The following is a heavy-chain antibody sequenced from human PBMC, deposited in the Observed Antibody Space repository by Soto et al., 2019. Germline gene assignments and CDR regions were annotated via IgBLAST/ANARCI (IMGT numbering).Heavy chain of an antibody. CDR1: GGTFSSYT. CDR2: IIPILGIA. Sequence: QVQLVQSGAEVKKPGSSVKVSCKASGGTFSSYTISWVRQAPGQGLEWMGRIIPILGIANYAQKFQGRVTITADKSTSTAYMELSSLRSEDTAVYYCAALPTDDGDRSYFGYWGQGTLVTVSS. CDR3: AALPTDDGDRSYFGY. V-gene: IGHV1-69*02. D-gene: IGHD4-17*01. J-gene: IGHJ4*02.